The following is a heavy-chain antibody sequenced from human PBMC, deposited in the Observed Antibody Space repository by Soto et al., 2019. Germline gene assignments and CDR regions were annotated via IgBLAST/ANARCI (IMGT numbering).Heavy chain of an antibody. CDR1: GGTFSSYT. CDR3: AKTEVPAAISYYYFMDV. V-gene: IGHV1-69*02. Sequence: QVQLVQSGAEVKKPGSSVKVSCKASGGTFSSYTISWVRQAPGQGLEWMGRIIPILGIANYAQKFQGRVTITAGKSTSTAYMELSSLRSEDTAVYYCAKTEVPAAISYYYFMDVWGKGTTVTVSS. D-gene: IGHD2-2*01. J-gene: IGHJ6*03. CDR2: IIPILGIA.